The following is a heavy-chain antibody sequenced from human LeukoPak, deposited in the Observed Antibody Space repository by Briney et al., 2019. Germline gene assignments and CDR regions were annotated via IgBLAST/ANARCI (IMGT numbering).Heavy chain of an antibody. D-gene: IGHD3-22*01. V-gene: IGHV4-4*07. J-gene: IGHJ3*02. CDR3: ARDIRPYYDSSGYYFHAFDI. Sequence: PSETLSLTCTVSGGSISSYYWSWIRQPAGKGLEWIGRIYTSGSTNYNPSLKSRVTMSVDTSKNQFSLKLSSVTAADTAVYYCARDIRPYYDSSGYYFHAFDIWGQGTMVTVSS. CDR1: GGSISSYY. CDR2: IYTSGST.